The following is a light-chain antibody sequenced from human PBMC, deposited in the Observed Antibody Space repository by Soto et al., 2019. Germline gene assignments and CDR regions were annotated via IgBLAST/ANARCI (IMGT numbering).Light chain of an antibody. J-gene: IGLJ3*02. Sequence: QSALTQPRSVSGSPVQSVTISCTGTSSDVGGYNYVSWYQQDPGKAPKLMIYDVSKRPSGVPDRFSGSKSGNTASLTISGLQAEDEADYYCCSYAGSIWVFGGGTKLTVL. CDR3: CSYAGSIWV. CDR2: DVS. V-gene: IGLV2-11*01. CDR1: SSDVGGYNY.